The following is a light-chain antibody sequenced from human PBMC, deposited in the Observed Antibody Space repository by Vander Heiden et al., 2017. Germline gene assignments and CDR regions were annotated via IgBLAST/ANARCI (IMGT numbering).Light chain of an antibody. CDR2: RTD. CDR3: VMYMGSVSNWV. Sequence: QTVVTHEPSFSVSPGGTVTLTCASTSGSVPTIYYPRWYQQSPGPAPRTPFYRTDPHSSGVPDRVSGSILGNKAARTIAGGQADDESDYYCVMYMGSVSNWVFGGGTKLTVL. CDR1: SGSVPTIYY. V-gene: IGLV8-61*01. J-gene: IGLJ3*02.